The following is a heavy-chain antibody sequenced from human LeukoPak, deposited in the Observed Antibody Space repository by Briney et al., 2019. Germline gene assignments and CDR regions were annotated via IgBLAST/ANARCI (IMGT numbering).Heavy chain of an antibody. Sequence: GGSPRLSCAASGFTFSSYAMSWVRQAPGKGLEWVSAISGSGGSTYYADSVKGRFTISRDNSKNTLYLQMNSLRAEDTAAYYCAKSSSTGKYCYSNWGQGTLVTVSS. D-gene: IGHD2-21*02. V-gene: IGHV3-23*01. J-gene: IGHJ4*02. CDR2: ISGSGGST. CDR3: AKSSSTGKYCYSN. CDR1: GFTFSSYA.